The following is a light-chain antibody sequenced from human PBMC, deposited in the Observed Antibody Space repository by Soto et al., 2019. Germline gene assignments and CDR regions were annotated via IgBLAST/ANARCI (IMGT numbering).Light chain of an antibody. CDR3: QQYENWPPVT. Sequence: IVMTQSPATLSVSPGERVTLSCRASQTIRRSLAWYQQKPGQPPRLLIYNSYTRATGIAARFSGSGSGTDFTLTIYSLQVEDSAVYFCQQYENWPPVTCGGGTKVEIK. J-gene: IGKJ4*01. V-gene: IGKV3-15*01. CDR2: NSY. CDR1: QTIRRS.